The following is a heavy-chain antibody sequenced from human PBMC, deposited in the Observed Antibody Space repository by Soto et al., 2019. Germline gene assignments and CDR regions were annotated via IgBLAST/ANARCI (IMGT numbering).Heavy chain of an antibody. CDR2: IIPIFGTA. Sequence: SVKVSCKASGGTFSSYAISWVRQAPGQGLEWMGGIIPIFGTANYAQKFQGRVTITADESTSTAYMELSSLRPEDTAVYYCARTHCSSNSCYPVLGRFDPWGQGTLVTVSS. J-gene: IGHJ5*02. CDR3: ARTHCSSNSCYPVLGRFDP. CDR1: GGTFSSYA. V-gene: IGHV1-69*13. D-gene: IGHD2-2*01.